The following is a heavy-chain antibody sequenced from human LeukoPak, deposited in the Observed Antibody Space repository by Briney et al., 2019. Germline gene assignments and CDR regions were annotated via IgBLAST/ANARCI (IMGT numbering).Heavy chain of an antibody. CDR3: TTDGVDWSHVDY. J-gene: IGHJ4*02. D-gene: IGHD2-21*01. CDR1: GCTVSNAG. V-gene: IGHV3-15*01. CDR2: IKSKTDGGRT. Sequence: PAGSLRLSGAASGCTVSNAGMSCVRQAPGKGLEGVGRIKSKTDGGRTDYAAPVKGRFTISRDDSKNTLYLQMNSLKTEDTAVYYCTTDGVDWSHVDYWGQGTLVTVSS.